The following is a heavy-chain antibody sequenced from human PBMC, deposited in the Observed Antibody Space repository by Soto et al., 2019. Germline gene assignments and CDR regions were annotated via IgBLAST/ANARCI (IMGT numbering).Heavy chain of an antibody. CDR2: INSDGSST. CDR1: GFTFSSYW. Sequence: GGSLRLSCAASGFTFSSYWMHWVRQAPGKGLVWVSRINSDGSSTSYADSVKGRFTISRDNAKNTLYLQMNSLRAEDTAVYYCARPRRYCSGGSCFYSWGQGTLVTVSS. CDR3: ARPRRYCSGGSCFYS. V-gene: IGHV3-74*01. J-gene: IGHJ5*02. D-gene: IGHD2-15*01.